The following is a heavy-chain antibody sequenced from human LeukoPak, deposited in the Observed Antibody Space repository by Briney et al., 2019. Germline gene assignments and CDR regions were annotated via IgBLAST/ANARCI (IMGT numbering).Heavy chain of an antibody. CDR3: ARVDHSSSFDY. V-gene: IGHV3-48*03. D-gene: IGHD6-6*01. CDR2: ISSSGSTI. CDR1: GFTFSSYE. J-gene: IGHJ4*02. Sequence: GGSLRLSCAASGFTFSSYEMNWVRPAPGKGLEWVSYISSSGSTIYYADSVKGRFTISRANAKNSLYLQMNSLRAEDTAVYYCARVDHSSSFDYWGQGTLVTVSS.